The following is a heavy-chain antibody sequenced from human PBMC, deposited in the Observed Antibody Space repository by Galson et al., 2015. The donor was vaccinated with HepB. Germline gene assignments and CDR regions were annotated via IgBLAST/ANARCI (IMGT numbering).Heavy chain of an antibody. Sequence: SLRLSCAASGFVFSTFWMHWVRQAPGKGLVWVARIKSDGSYTSYADSVKGRFTISRDNAKNTLYLQMDSLRADDTALYYCVRSDYFYNWGQGTLVTVSS. CDR3: VRSDYFYN. V-gene: IGHV3-74*01. CDR1: GFVFSTFW. CDR2: IKSDGSYT. J-gene: IGHJ4*02.